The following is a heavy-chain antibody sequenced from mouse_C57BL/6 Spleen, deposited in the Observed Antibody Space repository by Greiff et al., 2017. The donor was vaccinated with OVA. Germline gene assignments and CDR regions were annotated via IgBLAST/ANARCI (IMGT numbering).Heavy chain of an antibody. CDR1: GYTFTSYW. V-gene: IGHV1-69*01. J-gene: IGHJ2*01. Sequence: QVQLQQPGAELVMPGASVKLSCKASGYTFTSYWMHWVKQRPGQGLEWIGEIDPSDSYTNYNQKFKGKSTLTVDKSSSTAYMQLSSLTSEDSAVYYCASGGTNGSTYFDYWGQGTTLTVSS. D-gene: IGHD1-1*01. CDR2: IDPSDSYT. CDR3: ASGGTNGSTYFDY.